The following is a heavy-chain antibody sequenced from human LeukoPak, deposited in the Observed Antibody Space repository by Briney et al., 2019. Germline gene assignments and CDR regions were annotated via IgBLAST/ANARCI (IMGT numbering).Heavy chain of an antibody. CDR1: GYSFANYW. Sequence: GESLKISCKGSGYSFANYWIAWVRQMPGKGLEWMGIIYPGDSDTRYSPSFQGQVTISAGKSISTAYLQWSSLKASDTAIYYCARQWGDCSSTSCYSAYWGQGTLVTVSS. CDR2: IYPGDSDT. CDR3: ARQWGDCSSTSCYSAY. V-gene: IGHV5-51*01. J-gene: IGHJ4*02. D-gene: IGHD2-2*01.